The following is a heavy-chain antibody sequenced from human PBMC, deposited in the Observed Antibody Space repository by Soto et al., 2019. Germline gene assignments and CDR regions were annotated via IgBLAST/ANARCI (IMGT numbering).Heavy chain of an antibody. CDR3: ARVTGTRYYYGMDV. Sequence: SGPTLVNPTQTLTLTCTFSGFSLSTSGMCVSWIRQPPGKALEWLALIGWDDDKYYSTSLKTRLTISKDTSKNQVVLTMTNMDPVDTATYYCARVTGTRYYYGMDVWGQGTTVTVSS. J-gene: IGHJ6*02. V-gene: IGHV2-70*01. CDR1: GFSLSTSGMC. D-gene: IGHD1-1*01. CDR2: IGWDDDK.